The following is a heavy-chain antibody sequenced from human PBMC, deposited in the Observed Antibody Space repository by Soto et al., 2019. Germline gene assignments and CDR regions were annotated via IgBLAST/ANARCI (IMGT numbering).Heavy chain of an antibody. J-gene: IGHJ4*02. CDR2: INPNSGGT. Sequence: GASVKISCKASGYTLPGYYIHWVRQAPGQGLEWMGWINPNSGGTNYAQKFQGWVTMTRDTSISTAYMELSRLRSDDTAVYYCARGLKHDYWGQGTLVTVSS. CDR1: GYTLPGYY. V-gene: IGHV1-2*04. CDR3: ARGLKHDY.